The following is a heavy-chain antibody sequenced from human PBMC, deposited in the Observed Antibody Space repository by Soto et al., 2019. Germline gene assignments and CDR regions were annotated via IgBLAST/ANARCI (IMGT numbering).Heavy chain of an antibody. CDR1: GGSISSGGYY. Sequence: SETLSLTCTVSGGSISSGGYYWSWIRQHPGKGLEWIGYIYYSGSTYYNPSLKSRVTISVDTSKNQFSLKLSSVTAADTAVYYCARTYSNLPGLPGYYYYYYMDVWGKGTTVTVSS. CDR2: IYYSGST. D-gene: IGHD4-4*01. CDR3: ARTYSNLPGLPGYYYYYYMDV. V-gene: IGHV4-31*03. J-gene: IGHJ6*03.